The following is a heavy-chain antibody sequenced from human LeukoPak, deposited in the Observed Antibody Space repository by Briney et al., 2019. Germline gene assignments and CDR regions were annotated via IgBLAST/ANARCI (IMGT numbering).Heavy chain of an antibody. D-gene: IGHD2-15*01. CDR1: GYTFTSYY. CDR2: TNPSGGST. Sequence: ASVKVSCKASGYTFTSYYMHWVRQASGQGLEWMGITNPSGGSTSYVQKFQGRVTMTRDTSTSTVYMELSRLRSEDTAVYYCARVVDCSGGSCYPGGVDSWFDPWGQGTLVTVSS. J-gene: IGHJ5*02. V-gene: IGHV1-46*01. CDR3: ARVVDCSGGSCYPGGVDSWFDP.